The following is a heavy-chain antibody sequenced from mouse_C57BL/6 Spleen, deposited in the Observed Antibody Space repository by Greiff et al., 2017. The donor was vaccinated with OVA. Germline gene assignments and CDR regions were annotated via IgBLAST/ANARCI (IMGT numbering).Heavy chain of an antibody. D-gene: IGHD1-1*01. V-gene: IGHV14-4*01. J-gene: IGHJ4*01. CDR1: GFNIKDDY. CDR2: IDPENGDT. CDR3: TTRVTTVVAKAMDY. Sequence: DVKLQESGAELVRPGASVKLSCTASGFNIKDDYMHWVKQRPEQGLEWIGWIDPENGDTEYASKFQGKATITADTSSNTAYLQLSSLTSEDTAVYYCTTRVTTVVAKAMDYWGQGTSVTVSS.